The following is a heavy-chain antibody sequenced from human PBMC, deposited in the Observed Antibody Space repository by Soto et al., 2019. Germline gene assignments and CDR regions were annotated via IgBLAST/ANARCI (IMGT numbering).Heavy chain of an antibody. V-gene: IGHV4-34*01. Sequence: SATRSLTCAVYGGSFSGYYWSWIRQPPGKGLEWIGEINHSGSTNYNPSLKSRVTISVDTSKNQFSLKMTSVTAADRAMYFCARYNSYAIDYWGRGTLVTVS. D-gene: IGHD2-8*01. CDR2: INHSGST. CDR1: GGSFSGYY. J-gene: IGHJ4*02. CDR3: ARYNSYAIDY.